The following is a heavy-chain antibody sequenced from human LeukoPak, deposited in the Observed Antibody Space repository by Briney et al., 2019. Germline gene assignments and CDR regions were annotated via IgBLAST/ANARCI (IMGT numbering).Heavy chain of an antibody. D-gene: IGHD3-10*01. CDR2: MSRSGDII. CDR3: ARDVYYGSGSPRLDY. J-gene: IGHJ4*02. Sequence: GGSLRLSCAASGFTFSDYNMNWVRQAPGKGLESVSYMSRSGDIIYYADSVKGRFTISRDNAKNSLYLQMNSLRAEDTAVYYCARDVYYGSGSPRLDYWGQGTLVTVS. CDR1: GFTFSDYN. V-gene: IGHV3-48*01.